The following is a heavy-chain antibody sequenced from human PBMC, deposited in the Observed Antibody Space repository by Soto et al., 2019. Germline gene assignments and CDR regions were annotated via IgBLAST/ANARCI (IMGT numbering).Heavy chain of an antibody. J-gene: IGHJ2*01. D-gene: IGHD2-15*01. CDR3: ASRYCSGGSCYPVWYFDL. CDR1: AGTFSSYA. V-gene: IGHV1-69*04. CDR2: IIPILGIA. Sequence: SVKLSCKASAGTFSSYAISWVRQAPGQGLEWMGRIIPILGIANYAQKFQGRVTITADKSTSTAYMELSSLRSEDTAVYYCASRYCSGGSCYPVWYFDLSGRGTLVTVSS.